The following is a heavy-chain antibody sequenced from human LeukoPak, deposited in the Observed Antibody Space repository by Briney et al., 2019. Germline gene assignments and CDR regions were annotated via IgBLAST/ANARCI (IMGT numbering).Heavy chain of an antibody. CDR1: GYTFGSYG. CDR2: ISRYNGDT. CDR3: ARDGAYHDSSGSYYAVGDDY. V-gene: IGHV1-18*01. Sequence: GASVKVSCETSGYTFGSYGITWVRQAPGQGLEWMGWISRYNGDTNYAQKVQGRVTMTTDTSTSTAYLELRSLRSDDTAVYYCARDGAYHDSSGSYYAVGDDYWGQGTLVTVSS. D-gene: IGHD3-22*01. J-gene: IGHJ4*02.